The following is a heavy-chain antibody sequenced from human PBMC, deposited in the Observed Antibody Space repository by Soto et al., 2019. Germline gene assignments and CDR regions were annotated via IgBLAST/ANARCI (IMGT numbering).Heavy chain of an antibody. CDR2: IYYTGST. J-gene: IGHJ4*02. Sequence: SETLSLTCTVSGGSISSYYWSWIRQPPGKGLEWIGYIYYTGSTNYNPSLKSRVTMSVDTSKNQFSLQLSSVTAADTAVYYCARELAEDGTDFDYWGQGTLVT. D-gene: IGHD6-13*01. CDR3: ARELAEDGTDFDY. CDR1: GGSISSYY. V-gene: IGHV4-59*01.